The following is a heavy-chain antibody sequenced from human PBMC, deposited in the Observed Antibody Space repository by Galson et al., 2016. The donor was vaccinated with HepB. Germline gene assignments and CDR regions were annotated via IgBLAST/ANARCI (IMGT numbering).Heavy chain of an antibody. V-gene: IGHV3-30*03. Sequence: SLRLSCAASGFTFGRYGMHWVRQAPGKGLKWVAVMSYDGGHEYYADSVRGRLTVSRDNSKNMLYLQTNSLRAEDTAVYYCARGHNGHADGLDYWGQGTLVTVSS. CDR3: ARGHNGHADGLDY. CDR1: GFTFGRYG. D-gene: IGHD2-8*01. J-gene: IGHJ4*02. CDR2: MSYDGGHE.